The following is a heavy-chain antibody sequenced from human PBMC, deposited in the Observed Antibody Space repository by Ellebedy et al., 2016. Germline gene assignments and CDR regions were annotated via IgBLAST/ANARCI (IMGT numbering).Heavy chain of an antibody. CDR1: GYTFTSYA. CDR2: INAGNGNT. V-gene: IGHV1-3*01. D-gene: IGHD5-12*01. CDR3: AVATIGDDAFDI. J-gene: IGHJ3*02. Sequence: ASVKVSCKASGYTFTSYAMHWVRQAPGQRLEWMGWINAGNGNTKYSQKFQGRVTITRDTSASTAYMELSSLRSEDTAVYYCAVATIGDDAFDIWGQGTMVTVSS.